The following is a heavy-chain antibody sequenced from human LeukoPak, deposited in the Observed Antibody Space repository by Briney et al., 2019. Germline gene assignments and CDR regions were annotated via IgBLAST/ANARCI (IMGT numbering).Heavy chain of an antibody. Sequence: PSETLSLTCTVSGGSISGYYWSWIRQPPGKGLEWIGYIYYRGSTNYNPSLKSRVTISVDKSKNQFSLKLSSVTAADTAVYYCARDLGPQTGILDYWGQGTLVTVSS. V-gene: IGHV4-59*12. D-gene: IGHD1-1*01. J-gene: IGHJ4*02. CDR1: GGSISGYY. CDR3: ARDLGPQTGILDY. CDR2: IYYRGST.